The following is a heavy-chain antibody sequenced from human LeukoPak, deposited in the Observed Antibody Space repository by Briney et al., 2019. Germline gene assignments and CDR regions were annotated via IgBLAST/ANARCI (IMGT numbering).Heavy chain of an antibody. CDR1: GFTFSSYW. D-gene: IGHD3-3*01. V-gene: IGHV3-7*01. CDR2: IKQDGSEK. J-gene: IGHJ6*02. Sequence: GGSLGLSCAASGFTFSSYWMSWVRQAPGKGLEWVANIKQDGSEKYYVDSVKGRFTISRDNAKNSLYLQMNSLRAEDTAVYYCARNEYTIFGVVIRRRGYYGMDVWGQGTTVTVSS. CDR3: ARNEYTIFGVVIRRRGYYGMDV.